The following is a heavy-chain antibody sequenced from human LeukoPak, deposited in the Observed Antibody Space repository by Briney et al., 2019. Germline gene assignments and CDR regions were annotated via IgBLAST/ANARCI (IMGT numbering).Heavy chain of an antibody. CDR3: ARAEGYFDY. CDR1: GDTFTSYG. J-gene: IGHJ4*02. CDR2: ISAYNGNT. V-gene: IGHV1-18*01. Sequence: ASVKVSCKASGDTFTSYGISWVRQAPGQGLEWMAWISAYNGNTNYAQNLQGRFTMTTDTSTSTDYMELRSLRSDDTAVYYCARAEGYFDYWGQGTLVTVSS.